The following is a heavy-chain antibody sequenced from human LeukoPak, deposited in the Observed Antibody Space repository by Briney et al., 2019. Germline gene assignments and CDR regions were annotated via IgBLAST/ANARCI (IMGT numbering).Heavy chain of an antibody. V-gene: IGHV4-39*07. D-gene: IGHD3-16*01. Sequence: SETLSLTCTVSGGSIRSSSYNWGWIRQPPGKGLEWIGSIHYTGSTYYNPSLKSRVTISVDTSKNQFSLKLTSVTAADTAVYYCARGYGGIYYYYMDVWGKGTTVTVSS. J-gene: IGHJ6*03. CDR3: ARGYGGIYYYYMDV. CDR1: GGSIRSSSYN. CDR2: IHYTGST.